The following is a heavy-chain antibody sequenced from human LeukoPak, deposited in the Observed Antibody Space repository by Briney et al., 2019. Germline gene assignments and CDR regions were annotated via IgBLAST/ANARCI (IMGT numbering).Heavy chain of an antibody. CDR2: INPNSGGT. CDR1: GYTFTSYY. D-gene: IGHD4-17*01. CDR3: ARDSDYGDYYAFDI. J-gene: IGHJ3*02. V-gene: IGHV1-2*04. Sequence: ASVKVSCKASGYTFTSYYMHWVRQAPGQGLEWMGWINPNSGGTNYAQKFQGWVTMTRDTSISTAYMELSRLRSDDTAVYYCARDSDYGDYYAFDIWGQGTMVTVSS.